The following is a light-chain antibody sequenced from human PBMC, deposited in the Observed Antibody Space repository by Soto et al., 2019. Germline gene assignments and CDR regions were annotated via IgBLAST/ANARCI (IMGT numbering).Light chain of an antibody. CDR3: QQRCSWSRT. Sequence: QTSHSLATLSAYVEDRDTLPCRASQGITSYLSAYQQKPGKDAKSLIYKASSLGSGGPPRLCGSGSGTDFSLTISSLEPEDFAAYYCQQRCSWSRTFGQGTKVDVK. CDR2: KAS. CDR1: QGITSY. J-gene: IGKJ1*01. V-gene: IGKV1-5*03.